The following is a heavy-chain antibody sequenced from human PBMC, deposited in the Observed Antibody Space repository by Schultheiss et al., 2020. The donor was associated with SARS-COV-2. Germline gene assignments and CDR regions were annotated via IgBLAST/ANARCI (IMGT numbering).Heavy chain of an antibody. CDR2: ITSSSSTI. CDR1: GFAFSTYR. D-gene: IGHD2-2*01. CDR3: ARAEYLDYGMDV. Sequence: GGSLRLSCAASGFAFSTYRMTWVRQAPGKGLDWVSYITSSSSTIYYADSVKGRFTISRDNAKNSLYLQMNSLRDEDTAVYYCARAEYLDYGMDVWGQGTTVTVSS. J-gene: IGHJ6*02. V-gene: IGHV3-48*02.